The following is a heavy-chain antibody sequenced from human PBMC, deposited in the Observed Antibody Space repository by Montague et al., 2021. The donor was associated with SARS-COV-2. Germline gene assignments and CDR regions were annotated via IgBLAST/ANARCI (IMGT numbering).Heavy chain of an antibody. J-gene: IGHJ4*02. CDR2: ISSSSSYI. Sequence: SLRLSCAASGFTFSSYSMNWVRQAPGKGLEWVSSISSSSSYIYYADSVKGRFTISRDNAKNSLYLQMNSLRAEDTAVYYSARVGGSGWYVDYWGQGTLVTVSS. V-gene: IGHV3-21*01. CDR3: ARVGGSGWYVDY. CDR1: GFTFSSYS. D-gene: IGHD6-19*01.